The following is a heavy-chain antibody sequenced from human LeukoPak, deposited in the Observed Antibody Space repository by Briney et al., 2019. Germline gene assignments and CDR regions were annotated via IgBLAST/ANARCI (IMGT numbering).Heavy chain of an antibody. CDR3: ARLDYPSSLFDY. D-gene: IGHD4-11*01. V-gene: IGHV3-7*01. CDR2: IKQDGSEK. J-gene: IGHJ4*02. Sequence: GGSLRLSCAASGFTFSRYWMSWVRQAPGKGLEWVANIKQDGSEKYYVDSVKGRFTISRDSAKNSLYLQMNSLRAEDTAVYYCARLDYPSSLFDYWGQGTLVTVSS. CDR1: GFTFSRYW.